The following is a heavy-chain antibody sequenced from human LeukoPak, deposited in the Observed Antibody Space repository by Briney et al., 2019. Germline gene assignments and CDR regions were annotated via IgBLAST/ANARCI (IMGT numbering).Heavy chain of an antibody. CDR3: AAHYGSGSYYY. CDR1: GGSFSGYY. J-gene: IGHJ4*02. Sequence: PSETLSLTCAVYGGSFSGYYWSWIRQPPGKGLEWIGEINHSGSTNYNPSLKSRVTISVEPSKNQFSLQLSSVHAADTAVYYCAAHYGSGSYYYWGQGTLVTVSS. V-gene: IGHV4-34*01. CDR2: INHSGST. D-gene: IGHD3-10*01.